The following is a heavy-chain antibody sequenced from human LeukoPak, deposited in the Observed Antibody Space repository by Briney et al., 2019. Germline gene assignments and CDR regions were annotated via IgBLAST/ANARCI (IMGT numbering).Heavy chain of an antibody. V-gene: IGHV1-2*02. CDR3: ARDWGGSSCSHGCDAFDI. CDR1: GYTFTGYY. Sequence: ASVKVSCKASGYTFTGYYMHWVRQAPGQGLEWMGCINPNSGGTNYAQKFQGRVTMTRDTSISTAYMELSRLRSDDTAVYYCARDWGGSSCSHGCDAFDIWGQGTMVTVSS. CDR2: INPNSGGT. D-gene: IGHD2-2*01. J-gene: IGHJ3*02.